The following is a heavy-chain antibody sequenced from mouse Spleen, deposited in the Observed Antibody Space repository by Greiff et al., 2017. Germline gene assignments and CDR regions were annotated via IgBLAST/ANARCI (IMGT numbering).Heavy chain of an antibody. J-gene: IGHJ4*01. CDR2: IYPETGGT. V-gene: IGHV1-15*01. Sequence: VQLQQSGAELVRPGASVTLSCKASGYTFTDYEMHWVKQTPGQGLEWIGAIYPETGGTDYNQKFKGKAILTADKSSSTAYMELRSLTSEDSAVYYCTRSKARAGAIDYWGPGTSVTVSS. D-gene: IGHD3-1*01. CDR1: GYTFTDYE. CDR3: TRSKARAGAIDY.